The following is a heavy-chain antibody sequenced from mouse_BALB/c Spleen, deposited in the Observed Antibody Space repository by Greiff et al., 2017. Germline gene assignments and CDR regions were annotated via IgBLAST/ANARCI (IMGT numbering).Heavy chain of an antibody. V-gene: IGHV2-6-7*01. J-gene: IGHJ4*01. CDR3: AVTGDVYYDAMDY. Sequence: QVQLKESGPGLVAPSQSLSITCTVSGFSLTGYGVNWVRQPPGKGLEWLGMIWGDGSTDYNSALKSRLSISKDNSKSQVFLKMNSLQTDDTARYYCAVTGDVYYDAMDYWGQGTSVTVSS. CDR2: IWGDGST. CDR1: GFSLTGYG. D-gene: IGHD2-13*01.